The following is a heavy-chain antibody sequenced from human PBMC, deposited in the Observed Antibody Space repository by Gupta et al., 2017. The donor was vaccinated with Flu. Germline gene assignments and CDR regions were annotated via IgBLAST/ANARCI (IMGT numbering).Heavy chain of an antibody. CDR2: ISCNSGRI. CDR3: TTNGSSLIYYYYMDV. Sequence: QVTGKVLEWGLSISCNSGRIDYADSVKGRFTISRDNAKNSLDLQMNTLREEDTALYYCTTNGSSLIYYYYMDVWGKGTTVTVSS. V-gene: IGHV3-9*01. J-gene: IGHJ6*03. D-gene: IGHD2-8*01.